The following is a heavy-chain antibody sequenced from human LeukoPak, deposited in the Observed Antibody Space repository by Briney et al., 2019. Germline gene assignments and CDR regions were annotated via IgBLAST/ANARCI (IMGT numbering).Heavy chain of an antibody. CDR3: ATFRWGIGFEF. D-gene: IGHD7-27*01. V-gene: IGHV4-34*01. Sequence: SETLSLTCAVYGGSLSAYYWTSIRQSPGKGLEWIGEINHSGITNYNPSLKSRVTISIDTSKKQFSLKLNSVTAADTAIYYCATFRWGIGFEFWGQGALVTVSS. CDR1: GGSLSAYY. J-gene: IGHJ4*02. CDR2: INHSGIT.